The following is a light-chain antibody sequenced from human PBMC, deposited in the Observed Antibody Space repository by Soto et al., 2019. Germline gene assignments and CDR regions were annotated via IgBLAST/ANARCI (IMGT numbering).Light chain of an antibody. CDR2: GAS. V-gene: IGKV3-15*01. CDR3: QQYNNWPTWT. CDR1: QSGGSN. Sequence: EIVMTQSPATLSVSPGERVTLSCRARQSGGSNLAWYQQKPGQPPRLLIYGASTRATGIPARFSGSGSETEFTLTISSLQAEDSAVYFCQQYNNWPTWTFGQGTKVDIK. J-gene: IGKJ1*01.